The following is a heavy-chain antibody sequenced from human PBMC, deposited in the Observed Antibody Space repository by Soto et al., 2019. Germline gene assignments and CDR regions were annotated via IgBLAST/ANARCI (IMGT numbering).Heavy chain of an antibody. CDR3: ARVLGRRITIFGVVIDAFDI. CDR1: GYTFTSYG. D-gene: IGHD3-3*01. Sequence: ASVKVSCKASGYTFTSYGISWVRQAPGQGLEWMGWISAYNGNTNYAQKLQGRVTMTTDTSTSTAYMELRSLRADDTAVYYCARVLGRRITIFGVVIDAFDIWGQGTMVTVSS. CDR2: ISAYNGNT. J-gene: IGHJ3*02. V-gene: IGHV1-18*04.